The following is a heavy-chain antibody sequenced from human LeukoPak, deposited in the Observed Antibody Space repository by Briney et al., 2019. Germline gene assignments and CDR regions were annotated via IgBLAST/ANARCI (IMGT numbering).Heavy chain of an antibody. CDR3: AREGLRGYYFDY. J-gene: IGHJ4*02. CDR1: GYTFTSYG. V-gene: IGHV1-2*02. D-gene: IGHD5-18*01. Sequence: GASVKVSCKASGYTFTSYGISWVRQAPGQGLEWMGWINPNSGGTNYAQKFQGRVTMTRDTSISTAYMELSRLRSDDTAVYYCAREGLRGYYFDYWGQGTLVTVSS. CDR2: INPNSGGT.